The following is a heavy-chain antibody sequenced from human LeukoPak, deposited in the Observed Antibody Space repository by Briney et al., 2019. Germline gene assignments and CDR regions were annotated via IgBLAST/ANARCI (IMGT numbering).Heavy chain of an antibody. CDR1: GGSISSSSYY. D-gene: IGHD3-10*01. V-gene: IGHV4-39*07. J-gene: IGHJ4*02. CDR2: IYYSGGT. CDR3: ARPGKRGVYGEPNVGDY. Sequence: SETLSLTCTVSGGSISSSSYYWGWIRQPPGKGLEWIGSIYYSGGTYYNPSLKSRVTISVDTSKNQFSLKLSSVTAADTAVYYCARPGKRGVYGEPNVGDYWGQGTLVTVSS.